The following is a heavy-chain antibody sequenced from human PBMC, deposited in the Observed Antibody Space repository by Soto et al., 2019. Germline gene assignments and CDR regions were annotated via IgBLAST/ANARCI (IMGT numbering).Heavy chain of an antibody. CDR2: IYYSGST. CDR1: GASFSSYY. J-gene: IGHJ4*02. V-gene: IGHV4-59*01. D-gene: IGHD3-16*01. Sequence: PETLSLTCVVSGASFSSYYWSWIRQSPEKGLEWIGYIYYSGSTNYNPSLKSRVTISIDTSKNQFSLKVNSVTAADTAVYYCARARGSAGGFDDCGQGTQVTVSS. CDR3: ARARGSAGGFDD.